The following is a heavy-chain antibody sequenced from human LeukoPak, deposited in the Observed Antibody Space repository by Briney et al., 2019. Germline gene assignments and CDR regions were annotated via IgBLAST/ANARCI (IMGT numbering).Heavy chain of an antibody. D-gene: IGHD3-10*01. CDR1: GYTFTGYY. CDR3: ARPLWFGETLGAFDI. V-gene: IGHV1-2*02. CDR2: INPHSGGT. Sequence: ASVKVSCKASGYTFTGYYIHWVRQAPGQGLEWMGWINPHSGGTNYAQKFQGGVTMTRDTSITTAYMELSRLRSDDTAVYYCARPLWFGETLGAFDIWGQGTMVTVSS. J-gene: IGHJ3*02.